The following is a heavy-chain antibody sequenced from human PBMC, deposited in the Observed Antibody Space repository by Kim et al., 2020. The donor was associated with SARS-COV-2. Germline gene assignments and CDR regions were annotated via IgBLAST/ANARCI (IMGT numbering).Heavy chain of an antibody. V-gene: IGHV1-2*02. Sequence: TNYAQKFQGRVTMTRDTSISTCYMELSRLGSDDTAVYYGARSGFNWGLDYWGQGTLVTVSS. J-gene: IGHJ4*02. CDR2: T. CDR3: ARSGFNWGLDY. D-gene: IGHD7-27*01.